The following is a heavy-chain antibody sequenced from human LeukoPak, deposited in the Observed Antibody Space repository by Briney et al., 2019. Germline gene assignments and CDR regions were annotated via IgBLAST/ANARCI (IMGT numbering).Heavy chain of an antibody. CDR2: ISLTGLT. V-gene: IGHV4-4*02. Sequence: SETLSLTCGVSGGSISNTNWWSWVRQPPGQGLEWIGEISLTGLTHYNPSLKSRVTISVDTSKNQFSLKLSSVTAADTAVYYCARGREYKRTFDYWGQGTLVTVSS. D-gene: IGHD1-1*01. CDR3: ARGREYKRTFDY. CDR1: GGSISNTNW. J-gene: IGHJ4*02.